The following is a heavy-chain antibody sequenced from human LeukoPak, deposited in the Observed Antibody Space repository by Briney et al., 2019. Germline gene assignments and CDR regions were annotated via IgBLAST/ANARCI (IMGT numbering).Heavy chain of an antibody. CDR3: AKDPEPYYYGSGSYLVY. V-gene: IGHV3-30*18. Sequence: PGRSLRLSCAASGFTFSSYGMHWVRQAPGTGLEWVAVKSYDGSNKYYADSVKGRFTISRDNSKNTLYLQMNSLRAEDTAVYYCAKDPEPYYYGSGSYLVYWGQGTLVTVSS. CDR1: GFTFSSYG. D-gene: IGHD3-10*01. CDR2: KSYDGSNK. J-gene: IGHJ4*02.